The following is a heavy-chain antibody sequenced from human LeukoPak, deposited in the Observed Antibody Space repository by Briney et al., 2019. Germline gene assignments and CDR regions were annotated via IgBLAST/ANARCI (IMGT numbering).Heavy chain of an antibody. CDR1: SLSFSGYY. CDR3: ARTHYGGNKHFQH. Sequence: SETLCLTCAIYSLSFSGYYWSWIRQPPGKGLEWIGEINHSGSTNYNPSLKSRVTISVDTSKNQFSLKLSSVTAADTAVYYCARTHYGGNKHFQHWGQGTLVTVSS. V-gene: IGHV4-34*01. D-gene: IGHD4-23*01. CDR2: INHSGST. J-gene: IGHJ1*01.